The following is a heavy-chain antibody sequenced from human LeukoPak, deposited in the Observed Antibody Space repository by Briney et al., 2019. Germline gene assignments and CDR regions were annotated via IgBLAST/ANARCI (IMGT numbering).Heavy chain of an antibody. CDR2: INPNSGGT. V-gene: IGHV1-2*02. CDR3: ARSFSSFDAFDI. D-gene: IGHD6-6*01. Sequence: ASVKVSCRASGYTFTGYYMHWVRQAPGQGLEWMGWINPNSGGTNYAQKFQGRVTMTRDTSISTAYMELSKLRSDDTAVYYCARSFSSFDAFDIWGQGIMVTVSS. J-gene: IGHJ3*02. CDR1: GYTFTGYY.